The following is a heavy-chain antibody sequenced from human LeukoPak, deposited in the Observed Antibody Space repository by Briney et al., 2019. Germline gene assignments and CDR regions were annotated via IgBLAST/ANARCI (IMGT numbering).Heavy chain of an antibody. J-gene: IGHJ5*02. D-gene: IGHD5-18*01. CDR3: GKNQMGYSYGPNWFDP. CDR1: GFTFSSYA. Sequence: GGSLRLSCAASGFTFSSYAMSWVRQAPGKGLEWVSAISGSGGSTYYADSVKGRFTISRANSKNTLYLQMNSLRAEDTAVYFCGKNQMGYSYGPNWFDPWGQGTLVTVSS. V-gene: IGHV3-23*01. CDR2: ISGSGGST.